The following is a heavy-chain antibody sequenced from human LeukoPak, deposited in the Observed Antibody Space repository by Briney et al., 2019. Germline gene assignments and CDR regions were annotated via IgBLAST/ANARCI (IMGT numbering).Heavy chain of an antibody. J-gene: IGHJ6*02. D-gene: IGHD2-2*01. Sequence: GGSLRLSCAASGFTFSSYAMHWVRQAPGKGLEWVAVISYDGSNKYYADSVKGRFTISRDNSENTLYLQMNSLRAEDTAVYYCARDRVPAAPYYYYYYGMDVWGQGTTVTVSS. CDR2: ISYDGSNK. CDR1: GFTFSSYA. V-gene: IGHV3-30-3*01. CDR3: ARDRVPAAPYYYYYYGMDV.